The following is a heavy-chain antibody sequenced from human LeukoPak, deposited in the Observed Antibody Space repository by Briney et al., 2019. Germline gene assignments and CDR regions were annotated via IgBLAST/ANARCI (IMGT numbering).Heavy chain of an antibody. V-gene: IGHV3-7*01. CDR3: ARNSGKSYYYYYYMDG. J-gene: IGHJ6*03. D-gene: IGHD1-26*01. CDR1: GFTFSSYW. Sequence: GGSLILSCAASGFTFSSYWRRWVRQAPGKGLGWVANIKQDGSEKYYVDSVSGRCTISRDNGKNPLSLEMNSLRAEDTDVYYCARNSGKSYYYYYYMDGWGKGNTLTVSS. CDR2: IKQDGSEK.